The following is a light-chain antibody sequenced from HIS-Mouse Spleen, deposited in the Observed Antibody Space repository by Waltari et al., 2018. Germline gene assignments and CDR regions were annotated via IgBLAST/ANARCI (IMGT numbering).Light chain of an antibody. CDR2: DDS. CDR1: NIGSKS. Sequence: SYVLTQPPSVSVAPGKTARITFGGNNIGSKSVPLYQQKPGQAPVLVVYDDSDRPSGIPERFSGSNSGNTATLTISRVEAGDEADYYCQVWDSSSDHVVFGGGTKLTVL. V-gene: IGLV3-21*03. CDR3: QVWDSSSDHVV. J-gene: IGLJ2*01.